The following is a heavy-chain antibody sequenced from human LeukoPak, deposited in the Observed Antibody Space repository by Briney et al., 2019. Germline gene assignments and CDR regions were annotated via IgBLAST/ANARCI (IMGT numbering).Heavy chain of an antibody. V-gene: IGHV3-33*01. CDR3: ARGSPYYYESSGYYYLDN. CDR1: GFTFSYYG. J-gene: IGHJ4*02. D-gene: IGHD3-22*01. Sequence: PGGSLRLSCAASGFTFSYYGMHWVRQAPGKGLEWVAVIWYDGTNIDYADSVKGRFTISRDNSKITLYLQMNSLRAEDTAVYYCARGSPYYYESSGYYYLDNWGQGTLVTVSS. CDR2: IWYDGTNI.